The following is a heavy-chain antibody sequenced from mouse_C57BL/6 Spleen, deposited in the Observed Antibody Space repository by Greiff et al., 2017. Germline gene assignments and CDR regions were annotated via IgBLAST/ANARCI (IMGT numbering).Heavy chain of an antibody. J-gene: IGHJ1*03. CDR3: ARGDYYGSSYWYFDV. V-gene: IGHV1-52*01. Sequence: QVHVKQPGAELVRPGSSVKLSCKASGYTFTSYWMHWVKQRPIQGLEWIGNIDPSDSETHYNQKFKDKATLTVDKSSSTAYMQLSSLTSEDSAVYYCARGDYYGSSYWYFDVWGTGTTVTVSS. CDR2: IDPSDSET. CDR1: GYTFTSYW. D-gene: IGHD1-1*01.